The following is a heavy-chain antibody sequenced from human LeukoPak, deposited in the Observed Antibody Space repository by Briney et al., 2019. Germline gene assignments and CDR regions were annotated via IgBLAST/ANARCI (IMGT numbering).Heavy chain of an antibody. V-gene: IGHV4-31*03. Sequence: SEALSLTCTVSGGSISSGGYYWSWIRQYPGKGLEWIGSIYYSGSTYYDPSLKSRLTISVDTSKNQFSLKVSSVTAADTAVYYCARASPPPDSSGNYYEAFDYWGQGTLVTVSS. J-gene: IGHJ4*02. CDR2: IYYSGST. D-gene: IGHD3-22*01. CDR1: GGSISSGGYY. CDR3: ARASPPPDSSGNYYEAFDY.